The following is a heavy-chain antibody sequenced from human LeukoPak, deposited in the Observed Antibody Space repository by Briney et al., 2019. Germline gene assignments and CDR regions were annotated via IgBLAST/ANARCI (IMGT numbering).Heavy chain of an antibody. D-gene: IGHD1-26*01. CDR3: ARVLWELLGRGGSYYFDY. J-gene: IGHJ4*02. CDR2: ISGSGGST. V-gene: IGHV3-23*01. Sequence: GGSLRLSCAASGFTFSGYAMSWVRQAPGKGLEWVSAISGSGGSTYYADSVKGRFTISRDNSKNTLYLQMNSLRAEDTAVYYCARVLWELLGRGGSYYFDYWGQGTLVTVSS. CDR1: GFTFSGYA.